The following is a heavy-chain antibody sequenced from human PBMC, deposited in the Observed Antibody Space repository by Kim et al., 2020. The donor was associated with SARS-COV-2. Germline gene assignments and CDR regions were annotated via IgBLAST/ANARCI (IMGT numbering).Heavy chain of an antibody. Sequence: GSLRLSCAASGFTVSSHYMSWVRQAPGKGLEWVSVIYSGGSTYYADSVKGRFTISRDNSKNTLYLQMNSLRAEDTAVYYCARPIGPIWFGSSPNYGMDVWGQGTTVTVSS. J-gene: IGHJ6*02. V-gene: IGHV3-66*02. D-gene: IGHD3-10*01. CDR1: GFTVSSHY. CDR2: IYSGGST. CDR3: ARPIGPIWFGSSPNYGMDV.